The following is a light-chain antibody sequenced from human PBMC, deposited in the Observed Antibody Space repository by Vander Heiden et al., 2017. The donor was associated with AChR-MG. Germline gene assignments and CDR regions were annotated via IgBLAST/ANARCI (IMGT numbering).Light chain of an antibody. CDR3: QQYGNSPPAT. CDR2: GAS. CDR1: QSVSSNY. J-gene: IGKJ1*01. V-gene: IGKV3-20*01. Sequence: ELVLTQSPGTLSLSPGERAALSCRASQSVSSNYLAWYQQKPGQAPRLLIYGASSRATGIPDRFSGSGSGTDFTLTISRLEPEDFAVYYCQQYGNSPPATFGQGTKVEIK.